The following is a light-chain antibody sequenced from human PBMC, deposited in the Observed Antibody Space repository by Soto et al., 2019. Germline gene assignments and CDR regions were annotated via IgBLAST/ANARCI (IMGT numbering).Light chain of an antibody. J-gene: IGLJ1*01. CDR2: EVS. CDR1: SSDVGGYNY. V-gene: IGLV2-8*01. CDR3: SSYAGSNNFV. Sequence: QSALTQPASLSGSPGQSVTISCTGTSSDVGGYNYVSWYQQHPGKAPKLMIYEVSKRPSGVPDRFSGSKSGNTASLTVSGLQAEDEADYYCSSYAGSNNFVFGTGTKLNVL.